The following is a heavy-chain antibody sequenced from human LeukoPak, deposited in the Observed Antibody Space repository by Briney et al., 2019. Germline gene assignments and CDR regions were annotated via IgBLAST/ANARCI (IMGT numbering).Heavy chain of an antibody. J-gene: IGHJ4*02. D-gene: IGHD5-18*01. V-gene: IGHV4-4*07. CDR3: AREYTAMVTSALDY. Sequence: SETLSLTCTVSGGSISSYYWNWIRQPAGKGLEWIGRIYTSGSTNYNPSLKSRVTMSVDTSKNQFSLKLSSVTAADTAVYYCAREYTAMVTSALDYWGQGTLVTVSS. CDR2: IYTSGST. CDR1: GGSISSYY.